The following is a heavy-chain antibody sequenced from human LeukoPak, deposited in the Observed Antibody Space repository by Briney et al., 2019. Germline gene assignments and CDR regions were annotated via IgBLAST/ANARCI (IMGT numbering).Heavy chain of an antibody. J-gene: IGHJ4*02. D-gene: IGHD4-17*01. CDR3: ASGSNGDYAY. Sequence: GGSLRLSRAASGFTFSSYSMNWVRQAPGKGLEWVSSISSSSSYIYYADSVKGRFTISRDNAKNSLYLQMNSLRAEDTAVYYCASGSNGDYAYWGQGTLVTVSS. V-gene: IGHV3-21*01. CDR1: GFTFSSYS. CDR2: ISSSSSYI.